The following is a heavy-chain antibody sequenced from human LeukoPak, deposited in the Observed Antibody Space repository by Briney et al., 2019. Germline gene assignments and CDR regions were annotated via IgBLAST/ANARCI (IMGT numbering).Heavy chain of an antibody. J-gene: IGHJ6*02. CDR2: TYYRSKWYN. D-gene: IGHD6-19*01. CDR1: GDSVSSNSAA. V-gene: IGHV6-1*01. CDR3: ARDRSSGCHVDESSDCTRGYYYYGMDV. Sequence: SQTLSLTCAISGDSVSSNSAAWNWSRQSPSRGLEWLGRTYYRSKWYNDYAVSVKSRITINPDTSKNQFSLQLNSVTPEDTAVYYCARDRSSGCHVDESSDCTRGYYYYGMDVWGQGTTVTVSS.